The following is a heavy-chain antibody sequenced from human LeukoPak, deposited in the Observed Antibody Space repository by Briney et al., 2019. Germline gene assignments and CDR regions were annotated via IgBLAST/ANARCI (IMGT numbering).Heavy chain of an antibody. Sequence: GGSLRLSCAASGFTFSSYWMHWVRQAPGKGLVWVSRINSDGSSTSYADSVKGRFTISRDNAKNTLYLQMNSLRAEDTAVYYCARGMRLVRGLMFDYWGQGTLVTVSS. CDR2: INSDGSST. V-gene: IGHV3-74*01. D-gene: IGHD3-10*01. J-gene: IGHJ4*02. CDR1: GFTFSSYW. CDR3: ARGMRLVRGLMFDY.